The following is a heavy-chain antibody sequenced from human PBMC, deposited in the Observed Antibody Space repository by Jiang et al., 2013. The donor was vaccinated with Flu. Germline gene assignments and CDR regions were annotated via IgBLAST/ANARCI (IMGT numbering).Heavy chain of an antibody. V-gene: IGHV1-18*01. CDR1: GYTFTSYG. CDR2: ISAYNGNT. J-gene: IGHJ6*02. D-gene: IGHD3-10*01. CDR3: ARDSSIPMVRVKKPGGVHYYYGMDV. Sequence: GAEVKKPGASVKVSCKASGYTFTSYGISWVRQAPGQGLEWMGWISAYNGNTNYAQKLQGRVTMTTDTSTSTAYMELRSLRSDDTAVYYCARDSSIPMVRVKKPGGVHYYYGMDVWGQGTTVTVSS.